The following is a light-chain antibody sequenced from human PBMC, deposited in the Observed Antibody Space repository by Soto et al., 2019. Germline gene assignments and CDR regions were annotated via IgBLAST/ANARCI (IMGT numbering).Light chain of an antibody. CDR3: QLYGTSTPRYT. J-gene: IGKJ2*01. CDR1: QSIPSNY. Sequence: DIVLTQSPGTLSLSPGERATLSCRASQSIPSNYLAWYQQKPGQAPRLLIHGASSRATGIPDRFSGSGSGTDFTLTISRLEPEDLAVYYCQLYGTSTPRYTFGLGTKLEIK. V-gene: IGKV3-20*01. CDR2: GAS.